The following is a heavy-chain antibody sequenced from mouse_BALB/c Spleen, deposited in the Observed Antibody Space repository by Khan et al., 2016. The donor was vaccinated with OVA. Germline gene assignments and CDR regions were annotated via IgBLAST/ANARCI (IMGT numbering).Heavy chain of an antibody. V-gene: IGHV5-17*02. CDR2: ISSDSITL. CDR1: GFTFSSFG. Sequence: EVELVESGGGLVQPGGSRKLSCAASGFTFSSFGMHWVRQAPEKGLEWVAYISSDSITLYYADTVKGRFTISRDNPRNTLFLQMTSLRSEDTARYSCARANWAWFAYWGQGTLVTVSA. CDR3: ARANWAWFAY. J-gene: IGHJ3*01. D-gene: IGHD4-1*01.